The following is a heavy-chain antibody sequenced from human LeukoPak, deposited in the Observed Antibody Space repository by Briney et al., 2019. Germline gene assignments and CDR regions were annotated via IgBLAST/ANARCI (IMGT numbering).Heavy chain of an antibody. CDR1: GGSISRYY. D-gene: IGHD6-13*01. J-gene: IGHJ4*02. CDR2: IYSSGTT. CDR3: ARGGPSAAAVFDY. Sequence: PSETLSLTCTVSGGSISRYYWSWIRQPAGRGLEWIGRIYSSGTTNYNPSLKSRVTMSVDTSKNQFSLKLSSVTAADTAVYYCARGGPSAAAVFDYWGQGTLVTVSS. V-gene: IGHV4-4*07.